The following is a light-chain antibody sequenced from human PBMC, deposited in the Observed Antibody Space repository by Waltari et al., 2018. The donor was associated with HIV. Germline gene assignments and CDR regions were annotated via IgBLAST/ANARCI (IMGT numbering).Light chain of an antibody. CDR3: QSYDSSLSGWV. CDR1: NSNIGAGYD. V-gene: IGLV1-40*01. J-gene: IGLJ3*02. Sequence: QSVLTQPPSVSGAPGQRVTISCTGSNSNIGAGYDIHWYQQLPGTAPKLLIYGNSNLPSGVPDRFSGSKSGTSASLAITGRQAEDEADYYCQSYDSSLSGWVFGGGTKLTVL. CDR2: GNS.